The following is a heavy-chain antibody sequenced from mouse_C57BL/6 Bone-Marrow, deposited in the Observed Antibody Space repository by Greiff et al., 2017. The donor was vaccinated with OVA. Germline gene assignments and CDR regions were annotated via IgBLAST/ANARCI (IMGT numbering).Heavy chain of an antibody. CDR3: ARHGSSYRYFDV. CDR2: ISNGGGST. J-gene: IGHJ1*03. Sequence: EVKVEESGGGLVQPGGSLKLSCAASGFTFSDYYMYWVRQTPEKRLEWVAYISNGGGSTYYPDTVKGRFTISRDNAKNTLYLQMSRLKSEDTAMYYCARHGSSYRYFDVWGTGTTVTVSS. D-gene: IGHD1-1*01. CDR1: GFTFSDYY. V-gene: IGHV5-12*01.